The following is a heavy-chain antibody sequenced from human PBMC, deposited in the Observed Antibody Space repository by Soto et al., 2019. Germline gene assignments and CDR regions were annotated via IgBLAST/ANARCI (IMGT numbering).Heavy chain of an antibody. V-gene: IGHV4-59*08. CDR1: GGSISSYY. J-gene: IGHJ5*02. CDR3: ARGYYDFWSGYAPYNWFDP. D-gene: IGHD3-3*01. Sequence: SETLSLTCTVSGGSISSYYWSWIRQPPGKGLEWIGYIYYSGSTNYSPSLKSRVTISVDTSKNQFSLKLSSVTAADTAVYYCARGYYDFWSGYAPYNWFDPWGQGTLVTVSS. CDR2: IYYSGST.